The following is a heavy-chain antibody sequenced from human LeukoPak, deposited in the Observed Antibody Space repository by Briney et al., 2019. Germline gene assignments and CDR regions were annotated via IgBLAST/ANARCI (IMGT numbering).Heavy chain of an antibody. CDR3: AREWEYSSSYDTFWYYMDV. Sequence: PSETLSLTCTVSGGSISSGDYYWSWIRQPPGKGLEWIGYIYYSGSTNYNPSLKSRVTISVDTSKNQFSLKLSSVTAADTAVYYCAREWEYSSSYDTFWYYMDVWGKGTTVTVSS. D-gene: IGHD6-6*01. V-gene: IGHV4-30-4*01. CDR1: GGSISSGDYY. J-gene: IGHJ6*03. CDR2: IYYSGST.